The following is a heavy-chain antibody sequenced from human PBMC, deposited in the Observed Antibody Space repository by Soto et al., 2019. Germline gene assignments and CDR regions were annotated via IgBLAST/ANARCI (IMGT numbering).Heavy chain of an antibody. V-gene: IGHV3-30-3*01. D-gene: IGHD2-15*01. CDR3: ARGDREDIAVVVGVRPGEYGVDV. J-gene: IGHJ6*02. CDR1: GFTIRNYA. CDR2: ISYDGSNK. Sequence: QVQLVESGGGVVQPGRSLRLSCAASGFTIRNYAMHWVRQAPGKGLECVAVISYDGSNKFYRDYVKGRFTISRDNSKNTLYPQINSLRYEDTAVYYCARGDREDIAVVVGVRPGEYGVDVWGQGTTVTVSS.